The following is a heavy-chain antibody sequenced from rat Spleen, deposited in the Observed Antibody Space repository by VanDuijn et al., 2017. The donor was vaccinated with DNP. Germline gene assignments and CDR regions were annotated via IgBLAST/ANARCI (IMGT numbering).Heavy chain of an antibody. CDR3: AKNSGYYFDY. Sequence: EVQLVESGGGLVQPGRSLKLSCAASGFTFSDYYMAWVRQAPKKGLEWVASISYEGSSTYYGDSVKGRFMISRDDSKSTLSLQMDSLRSEDTATYYCAKNSGYYFDYWGQGVMVTVSS. CDR2: ISYEGSST. CDR1: GFTFSDYY. J-gene: IGHJ2*01. V-gene: IGHV5-22*01. D-gene: IGHD4-3*01.